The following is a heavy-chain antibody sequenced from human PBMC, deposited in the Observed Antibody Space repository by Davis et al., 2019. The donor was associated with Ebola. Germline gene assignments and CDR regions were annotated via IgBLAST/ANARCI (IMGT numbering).Heavy chain of an antibody. CDR2: ISDSGGST. Sequence: GGSLRLSCAASGFTFNIFDMHWVRQAPGKGLEWVSGISDSGGSTYYADSVKGRFTISRDNSKNTLYLQMNSLRAEDTAVYYCVRGSDYGGGSWDGMDVWGKGTTVIVSS. J-gene: IGHJ6*04. CDR1: GFTFNIFD. CDR3: VRGSDYGGGSWDGMDV. D-gene: IGHD4-23*01. V-gene: IGHV3-23*01.